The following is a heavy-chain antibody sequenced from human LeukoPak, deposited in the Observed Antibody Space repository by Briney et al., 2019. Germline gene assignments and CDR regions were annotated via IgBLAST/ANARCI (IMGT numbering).Heavy chain of an antibody. CDR3: AKDLRAGYDFWSGYYAFDI. V-gene: IGHV3-23*01. CDR2: ISGSGGST. Sequence: GGSLRLSCAASGFTFSSYAMSWVRQAPGKGLEWVSAISGSGGSTYYADSVKGRFTISRDNSKNTPYLQMNSLRAEDTAVYYCAKDLRAGYDFWSGYYAFDIWGQGTMVTVCS. D-gene: IGHD3-3*01. CDR1: GFTFSSYA. J-gene: IGHJ3*02.